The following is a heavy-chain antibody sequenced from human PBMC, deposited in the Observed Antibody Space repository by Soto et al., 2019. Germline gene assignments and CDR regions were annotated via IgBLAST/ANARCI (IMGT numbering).Heavy chain of an antibody. Sequence: SETLSLTCTVSGGSISSYYWSLVRQPAGKGLEWIGRIYRSGSTNYNPSLKIRVTMSVYTSKNHFSLKLSSVTAADTAVYFCAREFVHLSGNYYSYYYAMEVWGQGTTVAVSS. D-gene: IGHD6-19*01. CDR3: AREFVHLSGNYYSYYYAMEV. J-gene: IGHJ6*01. CDR2: IYRSGST. CDR1: GGSISSYY. V-gene: IGHV4-4*07.